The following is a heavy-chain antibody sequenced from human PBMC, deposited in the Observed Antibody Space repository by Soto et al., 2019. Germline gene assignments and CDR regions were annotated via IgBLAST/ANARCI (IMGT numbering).Heavy chain of an antibody. J-gene: IGHJ4*02. Sequence: QVRLVQSGAEVKKPGSSVKVSCKASGGTFSSYAISWVRQAPGQGLEWMGGIIPIFGTANYAQKFQGRVTITADESTSTAYMELSSLRSEDTAVYYCASAVGYCSSTSCYIPDYWGQGTLVTVSS. D-gene: IGHD2-2*02. CDR2: IIPIFGTA. V-gene: IGHV1-69*01. CDR3: ASAVGYCSSTSCYIPDY. CDR1: GGTFSSYA.